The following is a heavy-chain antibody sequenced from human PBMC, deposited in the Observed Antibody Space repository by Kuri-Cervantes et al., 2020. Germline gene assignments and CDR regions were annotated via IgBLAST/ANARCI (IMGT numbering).Heavy chain of an antibody. V-gene: IGHV1-18*01. J-gene: IGHJ4*02. Sequence: ASVKVSCKASGYTFTSYGISWVRQAPGQGLEWMGWISAYNGNTNYAQKLQGRVTMTRNTSISTAYMELSSLRSEDTAVYYCARWAVAGPKAIDYWGQGTLVTVSS. CDR2: ISAYNGNT. CDR3: ARWAVAGPKAIDY. CDR1: GYTFTSYG. D-gene: IGHD6-19*01.